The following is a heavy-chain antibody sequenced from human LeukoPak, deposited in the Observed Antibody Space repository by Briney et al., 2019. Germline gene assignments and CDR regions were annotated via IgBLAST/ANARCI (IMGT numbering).Heavy chain of an antibody. D-gene: IGHD3-16*01. J-gene: IGHJ3*02. V-gene: IGHV3-13*01. Sequence: GGSLRLSCAASGFTFSDYDMHWVRQVTGRGLEWASTIGTVGDTYYRDSVKGRSTISRENANNSLYLQMNSLRGGDTAVYYCARFGPDAFDIWGPGTMVTVSS. CDR3: ARFGPDAFDI. CDR1: GFTFSDYD. CDR2: IGTVGDT.